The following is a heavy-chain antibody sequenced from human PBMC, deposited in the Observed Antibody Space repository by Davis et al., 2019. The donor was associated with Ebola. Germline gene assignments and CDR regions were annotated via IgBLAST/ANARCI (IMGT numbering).Heavy chain of an antibody. CDR3: ARVGKGALTSDAFDI. CDR1: GYTFTGYY. V-gene: IGHV1-2*04. D-gene: IGHD2-2*01. Sequence: ASVKVSCKASGYTFTGYYMHWVRQAPGQGLEWMGWINPNSGGTNYAQKFQGWVTITRDTSISTAYMGLNRLRSDDTAVYYYARVGKGALTSDAFDIWGQGTMVTVSS. J-gene: IGHJ3*02. CDR2: INPNSGGT.